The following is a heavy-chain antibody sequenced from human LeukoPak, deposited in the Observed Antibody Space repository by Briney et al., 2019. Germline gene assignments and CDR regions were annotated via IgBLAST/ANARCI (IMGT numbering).Heavy chain of an antibody. J-gene: IGHJ6*02. Sequence: ASVKVSCKASGYTFTSYGISWVRQATGQGLEWMGWMNPNSGNTGYAQKFQGRVTMTRNTSISTAYMELSSLRSEDTAVYYCARGSRTYYDFWSGYYPYYYYGMDVWGQGTTVTVSS. CDR1: GYTFTSYG. CDR2: MNPNSGNT. D-gene: IGHD3-3*01. CDR3: ARGSRTYYDFWSGYYPYYYYGMDV. V-gene: IGHV1-8*02.